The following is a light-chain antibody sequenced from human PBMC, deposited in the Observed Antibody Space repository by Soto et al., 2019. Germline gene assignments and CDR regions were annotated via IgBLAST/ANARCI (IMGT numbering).Light chain of an antibody. CDR1: SSDIGAYNY. J-gene: IGLJ2*01. CDR2: EVS. Sequence: QSALTQPPSASGSPEQSVTISCTGTSSDIGAYNYVSWYQQHPGKAPKLIIYEVSQRPSGVPDRFSGSKSGNTASLTVSGLQLEDEADYYCSSFTGSDNPFGGGTKLTVL. CDR3: SSFTGSDNP. V-gene: IGLV2-8*01.